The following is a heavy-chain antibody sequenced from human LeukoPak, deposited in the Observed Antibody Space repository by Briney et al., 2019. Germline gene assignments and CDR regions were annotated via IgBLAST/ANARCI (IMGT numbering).Heavy chain of an antibody. D-gene: IGHD3-10*02. V-gene: IGHV3-21*01. J-gene: IGHJ4*02. Sequence: GGSLRLSCAASGFTFSSYNMNWVRQAPGKGLEWVSSISSSSSYIYSADSVKGRFTISRDNSKNTLYLQMNSLRAEDTAVYYCAKDGVNYYVRSAADYWGQGILVTVSS. CDR2: ISSSSSYI. CDR1: GFTFSSYN. CDR3: AKDGVNYYVRSAADY.